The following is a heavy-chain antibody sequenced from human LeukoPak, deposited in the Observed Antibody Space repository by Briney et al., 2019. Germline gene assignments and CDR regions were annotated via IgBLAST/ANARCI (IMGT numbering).Heavy chain of an antibody. CDR1: GGTFSSYA. Sequence: ASVKVSCKASGGTFSSYAISWVRQAPGQGLEWMGRIIPILGIANYAQKFQGRVTITADKSTSTAYMELSSLRSEDTAVYYCARRDYSNYGLYAFDIWGQGTMVTVSS. D-gene: IGHD4-4*01. CDR2: IIPILGIA. J-gene: IGHJ3*02. V-gene: IGHV1-69*04. CDR3: ARRDYSNYGLYAFDI.